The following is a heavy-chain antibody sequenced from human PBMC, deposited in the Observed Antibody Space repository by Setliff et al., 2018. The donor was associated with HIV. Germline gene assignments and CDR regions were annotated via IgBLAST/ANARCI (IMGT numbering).Heavy chain of an antibody. CDR3: ATDCAVVGGTGSLDY. D-gene: IGHD1-26*01. CDR1: GFTFSRYA. V-gene: IGHV3-23*01. CDR2: ISGSGIGS. J-gene: IGHJ4*02. Sequence: GGSLRLSCAASGFTFSRYAMTWVRQAPGKGLEWVSAISGSGIGSYYPDSVKGRFTISRDNAKNSLYLQMNSLRVEDTAVYYCATDCAVVGGTGSLDYWGPGTLVTVSS.